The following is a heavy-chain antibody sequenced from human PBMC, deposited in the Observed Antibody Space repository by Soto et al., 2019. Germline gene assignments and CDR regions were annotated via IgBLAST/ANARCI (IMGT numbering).Heavy chain of an antibody. D-gene: IGHD3-3*01. J-gene: IGHJ4*02. Sequence: SDTLSLTCTVSGGSISSGGYYWSWIRQFPGKGLEWIGYIYYNGKTYYNPSLQSRLTISEDTSKSQFSLRLTSMTAADTAVYYCASFLPESRRYFDSWGQGTLVTGS. CDR1: GGSISSGGYY. CDR3: ASFLPESRRYFDS. V-gene: IGHV4-30-4*02. CDR2: IYYNGKT.